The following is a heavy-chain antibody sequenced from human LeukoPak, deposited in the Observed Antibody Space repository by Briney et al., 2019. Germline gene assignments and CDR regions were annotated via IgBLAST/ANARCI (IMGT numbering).Heavy chain of an antibody. CDR2: INPRSGGT. V-gene: IGHV1-2*06. D-gene: IGHD3-22*01. CDR3: TRGYSSGSYAFDI. CDR1: GYTFSDYY. J-gene: IGHJ3*02. Sequence: GASVKVSCKASGYTFSDYYVHWVRQAPGQGLEWMGRINPRSGGTQSAQNFQGRVTLTRDSSISTAFMELRRLDSDDTALYCCTRGYSSGSYAFDIWGQGTMVAVSS.